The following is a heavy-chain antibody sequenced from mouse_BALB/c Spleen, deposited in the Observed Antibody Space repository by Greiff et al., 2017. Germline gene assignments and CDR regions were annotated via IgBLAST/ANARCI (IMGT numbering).Heavy chain of an antibody. CDR3: ARNYYGYTSFDY. D-gene: IGHD1-2*01. V-gene: IGHV3-2*02. Sequence: EVKLMESGPGLVKPSQSLSLTCTVTGYSITSDYAWNWIRQFPGNKLEWMGYISYSGSTSYNPSLKSRISITRDTSKNQFFLQLNSVTTEDTATYYCARNYYGYTSFDYWGQGTTLTVSS. J-gene: IGHJ2*01. CDR2: ISYSGST. CDR1: GYSITSDYA.